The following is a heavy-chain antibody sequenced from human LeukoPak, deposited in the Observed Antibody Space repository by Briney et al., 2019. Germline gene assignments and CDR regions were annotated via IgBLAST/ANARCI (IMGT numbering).Heavy chain of an antibody. V-gene: IGHV4-59*01. CDR2: IYYSGST. CDR1: GGSISSYY. Sequence: PSETLSLTCTVSGGSISSYYWSWIRQPPGKGLEWIGYIYYSGSTNYNPSLKSRVTISVDTSKNQFSLKLSSVTAADTAVYYCARVPTFYSGIDYWGQGTLVTVSS. CDR3: ARVPTFYSGIDY. J-gene: IGHJ4*02. D-gene: IGHD1-26*01.